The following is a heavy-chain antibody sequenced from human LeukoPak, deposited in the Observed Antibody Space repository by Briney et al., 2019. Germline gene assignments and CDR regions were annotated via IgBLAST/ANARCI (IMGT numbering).Heavy chain of an antibody. V-gene: IGHV3-21*01. D-gene: IGHD4-17*01. CDR2: ISSSSSYI. J-gene: IGHJ4*02. CDR1: GFTFSSYS. Sequence: PGGSLRLSCAASGFTFSSYSMNWVRQPPAKGLEWVSSISSSSSYIYYADSVKGRFTISRDNAKNSLYLQMNSLRAEDTAVYYCARDLATVRGRGVGYWGQGTLVTVSS. CDR3: ARDLATVRGRGVGY.